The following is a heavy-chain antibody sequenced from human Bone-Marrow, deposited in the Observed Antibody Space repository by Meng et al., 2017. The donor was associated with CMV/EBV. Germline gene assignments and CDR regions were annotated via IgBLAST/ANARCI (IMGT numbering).Heavy chain of an antibody. CDR1: GGPITSSNSY. J-gene: IGHJ4*02. D-gene: IGHD1-1*01. Sequence: SETLSLTCTVSGGPITSSNSYWGWIRQPPGQGLEWIGSIYYSGSTYYNPSLKSRVTISVDTSKNQFSLKLSSVTAADTAVYYCARRVGWNDDRSFDYWGQGTLVTVSS. CDR3: ARRVGWNDDRSFDY. CDR2: IYYSGST. V-gene: IGHV4-39*01.